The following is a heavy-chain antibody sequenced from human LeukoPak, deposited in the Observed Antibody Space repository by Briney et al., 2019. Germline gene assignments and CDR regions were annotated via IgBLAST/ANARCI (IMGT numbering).Heavy chain of an antibody. D-gene: IGHD3-9*01. Sequence: SETLPLTCTVSGGSISTYYWSWIRQPPGKGLEWIGYNYYSGSTHYNPSLKNRVTISIDTSKNQSSLQLNSVTAADTAVYYCARGNPLLDYDLLTGYYEYYFDYWGQGTLVTVSS. CDR1: GGSISTYY. V-gene: IGHV4-59*01. J-gene: IGHJ4*02. CDR2: NYYSGST. CDR3: ARGNPLLDYDLLTGYYEYYFDY.